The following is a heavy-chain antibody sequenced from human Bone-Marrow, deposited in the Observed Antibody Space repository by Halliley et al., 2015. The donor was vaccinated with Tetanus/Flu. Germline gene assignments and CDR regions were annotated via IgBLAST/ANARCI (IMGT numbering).Heavy chain of an antibody. J-gene: IGHJ4*02. D-gene: IGHD2-2*01. CDR3: ANPTPRTAMEHFGR. CDR2: ISGSGDST. CDR1: RLTFSGYA. V-gene: IGHV3-23*01. Sequence: SLRLSRVASRLTFSGYAMSWVRQAPGKGLEWVSGISGSGDSTYYADSVKGRFTISRDNSKNTLYLQMSSLRAEDTAVYHCANPTPRTAMEHFGRWGQGTLVTVSS.